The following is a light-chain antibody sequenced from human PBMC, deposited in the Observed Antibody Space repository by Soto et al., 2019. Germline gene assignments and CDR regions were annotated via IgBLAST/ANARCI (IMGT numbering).Light chain of an antibody. CDR3: QQYNTWLWT. V-gene: IGKV3-15*01. J-gene: IGKJ1*01. CDR1: QSVNAN. Sequence: EVVMTQSPATLSVSPGERATLSCRASQSVNANLAWYQQKPGQAPRLLIHGASNRATGIPARFSASGSGTEFILTISRPQSEDCAVYYCQQYNTWLWTFGQGTKVEI. CDR2: GAS.